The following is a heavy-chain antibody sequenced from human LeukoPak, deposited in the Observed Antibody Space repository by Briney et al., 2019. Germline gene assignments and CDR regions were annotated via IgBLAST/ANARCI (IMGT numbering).Heavy chain of an antibody. Sequence: SQTLSLTCTVSGGSISSGGYYWSWIRQHPGKGLEWIGYIYYSGSTYYNPSLKSRVTISVDTSKNQFSLKLSSVTAADTAVYYCARASKGVYIDYWGQGTLVTVSS. D-gene: IGHD3-10*01. CDR2: IYYSGST. CDR1: GGSISSGGYY. CDR3: ARASKGVYIDY. V-gene: IGHV4-31*03. J-gene: IGHJ4*02.